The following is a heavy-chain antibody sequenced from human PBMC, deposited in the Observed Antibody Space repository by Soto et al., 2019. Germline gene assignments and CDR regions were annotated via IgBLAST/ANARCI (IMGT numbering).Heavy chain of an antibody. CDR3: VIDYRVSYGYGPFDY. D-gene: IGHD5-18*01. V-gene: IGHV3-7*03. Sequence: EVQLAESGGGLVQPGGSLRLSCAASGFTFSSYWMSWVRQAPGKGLEWVANIKQDVGEKYYVDSVKGRFTISRDNAKNSLYLQMNSLRGDDTAVYYCVIDYRVSYGYGPFDYWGQGTLVTVSS. CDR2: IKQDVGEK. CDR1: GFTFSSYW. J-gene: IGHJ4*02.